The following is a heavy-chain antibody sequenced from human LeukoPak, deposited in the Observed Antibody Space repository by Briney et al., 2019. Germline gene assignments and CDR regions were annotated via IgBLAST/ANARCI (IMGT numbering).Heavy chain of an antibody. Sequence: GGSLRLSCAASGFTFSSYGMHWVRQAPGKGLEWVAFIRYDGSDKYYADSVKGRFTISRDISKNTLYLQINSLRAEDTAVYYCAKVTVPLVVITAGGFDYWGQGTLVTVSS. CDR3: AKVTVPLVVITAGGFDY. V-gene: IGHV3-30*02. CDR2: IRYDGSDK. CDR1: GFTFSSYG. J-gene: IGHJ4*02. D-gene: IGHD3-22*01.